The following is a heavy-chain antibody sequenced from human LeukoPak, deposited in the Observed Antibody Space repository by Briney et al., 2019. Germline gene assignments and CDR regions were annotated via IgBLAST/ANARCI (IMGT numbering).Heavy chain of an antibody. CDR3: ARDRIGYSSSWSTNWFDP. CDR2: ISAYNGNT. D-gene: IGHD6-13*01. Sequence: ASVKVSCKASGYTFTSYYMHWVRQAPGQGLEWMGWISAYNGNTNYAQKLQGRVTMTTDTSTSTAYMELRSLRSDDTAVYYCARDRIGYSSSWSTNWFDPWGQGTLVTVSS. J-gene: IGHJ5*02. V-gene: IGHV1-18*04. CDR1: GYTFTSYY.